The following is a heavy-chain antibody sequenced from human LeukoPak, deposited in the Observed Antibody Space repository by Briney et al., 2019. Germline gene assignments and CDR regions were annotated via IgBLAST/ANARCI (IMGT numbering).Heavy chain of an antibody. CDR3: ASSKMATIMGIDY. J-gene: IGHJ4*02. Sequence: PGGSLRLSCAASGFTFDDYGMSWVRQAPGKGLEWVANIKQDGSEKYYVDSVKGRFTISRDNAKNSLYLQMNTLRAEDTAVYFCASSKMATIMGIDYWGQGTLVTVSS. V-gene: IGHV3-7*01. CDR1: GFTFDDYG. D-gene: IGHD5-24*01. CDR2: IKQDGSEK.